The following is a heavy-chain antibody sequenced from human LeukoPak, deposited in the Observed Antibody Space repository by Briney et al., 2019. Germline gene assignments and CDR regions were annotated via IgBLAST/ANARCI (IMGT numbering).Heavy chain of an antibody. CDR2: IYYSGAT. D-gene: IGHD5-12*01. CDR3: ARHAENGSDRFDY. Sequence: SETLSLTCTVSGGSISDSDYYWDWIRQPPGKGLEWIGGIYYSGATYYNPSLKSRVTISLDTSKNNFSLKLSSVTAADTAVYYCARHAENGSDRFDYWGQGTLVTVSS. CDR1: GGSISDSDYY. V-gene: IGHV4-39*01. J-gene: IGHJ4*02.